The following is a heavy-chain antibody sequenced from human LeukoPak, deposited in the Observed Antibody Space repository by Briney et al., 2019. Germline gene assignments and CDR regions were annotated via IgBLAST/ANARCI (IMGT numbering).Heavy chain of an antibody. CDR1: GFSFSSHG. D-gene: IGHD2-2*01. CDR3: AHGTVYQLDY. V-gene: IGHV3-23*01. CDR2: IVGGAGGT. J-gene: IGHJ4*02. Sequence: GGTLRLSCAASGFSFSSHGMSWVRRAPGKGLEWVAGIVGGAGGTYYADSVKGRFTISRDNSKNTLFLQMNSLRAEDTAVYYCAHGTVYQLDYWGQGTLVTVSS.